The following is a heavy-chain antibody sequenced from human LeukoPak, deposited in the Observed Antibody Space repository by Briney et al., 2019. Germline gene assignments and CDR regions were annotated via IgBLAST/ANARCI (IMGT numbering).Heavy chain of an antibody. CDR1: GGTFSSYA. CDR3: ARGDYINYYYYYMDV. Sequence: SVNVSCEASGGTFSSYAISWVRQAPGQGLEWMGGIIPIFGTANYAQKFQGRVTITADESTSTAYMELSSLRSEDTAVYYCARGDYINYYYYYMDVWGKGTTVTVSS. CDR2: IIPIFGTA. D-gene: IGHD4-11*01. J-gene: IGHJ6*03. V-gene: IGHV1-69*13.